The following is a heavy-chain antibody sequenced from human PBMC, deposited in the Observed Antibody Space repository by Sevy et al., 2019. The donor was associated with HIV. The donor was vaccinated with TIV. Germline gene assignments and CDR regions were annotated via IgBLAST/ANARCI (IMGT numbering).Heavy chain of an antibody. D-gene: IGHD6-19*01. CDR2: ISAYNGNT. V-gene: IGHV1-18*01. CDR3: ARGPLIAVSGTGGEFDY. Sequence: ASVKVSCKASGYTFTSYGISWVRQAPGQGLEWMGWISAYNGNTNYAQKLQGRVTMTTDTSTSTAYMELRSLRSDDTAVYYCARGPLIAVSGTGGEFDYWGHGTLVTVSS. CDR1: GYTFTSYG. J-gene: IGHJ4*01.